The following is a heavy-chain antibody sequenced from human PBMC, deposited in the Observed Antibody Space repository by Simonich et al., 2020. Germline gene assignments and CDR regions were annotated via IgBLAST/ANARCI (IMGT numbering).Heavy chain of an antibody. CDR3: ARGRLTGDKGAFDI. CDR1: GYTFTGYY. V-gene: IGHV1-2*02. Sequence: QVQLVQSGAEVKKPGASVKVSCKASGYTFTGYYMHWVRQAPGQGLEWRGGINPNRGGTNYAQKFQGRVTMTRDTSISTAYMELSRLRSDDTAVYYCARGRLTGDKGAFDIWGQGTMVTVSS. D-gene: IGHD7-27*01. CDR2: INPNRGGT. J-gene: IGHJ3*02.